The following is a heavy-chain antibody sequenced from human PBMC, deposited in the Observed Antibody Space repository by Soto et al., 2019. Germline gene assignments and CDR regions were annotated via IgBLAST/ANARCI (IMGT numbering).Heavy chain of an antibody. CDR3: AKHFVSRNGIYDPFDI. CDR1: GFTFSDYA. Sequence: GGSLRLSCAASGFTFSDYAMSWVRQAPGKGLEWVSVIGGDGYNPYYADSVKGRFTVSRDNSKNTLYLQMGSLRAEDAAVYYCAKHFVSRNGIYDPFDIWGQGTMVTVSS. D-gene: IGHD3-3*01. J-gene: IGHJ3*02. V-gene: IGHV3-23*01. CDR2: IGGDGYNP.